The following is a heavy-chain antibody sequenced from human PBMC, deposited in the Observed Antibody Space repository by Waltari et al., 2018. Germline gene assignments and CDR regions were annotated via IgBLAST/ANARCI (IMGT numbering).Heavy chain of an antibody. V-gene: IGHV2-70*04. CDR3: ARTGDYYDSSGYYDY. J-gene: IGHJ4*02. D-gene: IGHD3-22*01. Sequence: QVTLKESGPALVKPTQTLTLTCTFSGFSLSTSGMRVSWIRQPPGKALEWLARIDWDDDKFYSTSLKTRLTISKDTSKNQVVLTMTNMDPVDTATYYCARTGDYYDSSGYYDYWGQGTLVTVSS. CDR1: GFSLSTSGMR. CDR2: IDWDDDK.